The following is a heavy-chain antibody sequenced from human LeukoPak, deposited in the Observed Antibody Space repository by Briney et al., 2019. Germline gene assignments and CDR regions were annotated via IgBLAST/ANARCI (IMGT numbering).Heavy chain of an antibody. D-gene: IGHD3-16*01. J-gene: IGHJ4*02. Sequence: GASVKVSCKASGYTFTGYYMHWVRQAPGQGLEWMGWIHPNSGGTNHAQKFQGRVTMSRDTSISTAYMELSRPRSDDTAVYYCAREGDGDFLDYWGQGTLVTVSS. CDR2: IHPNSGGT. V-gene: IGHV1-2*02. CDR3: AREGDGDFLDY. CDR1: GYTFTGYY.